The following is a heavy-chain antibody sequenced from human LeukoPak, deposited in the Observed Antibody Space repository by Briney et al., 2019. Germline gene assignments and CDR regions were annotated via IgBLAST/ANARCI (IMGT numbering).Heavy chain of an antibody. CDR3: ARDSPGGGYVPYYFDY. CDR1: GFTFSSYG. D-gene: IGHD5-12*01. J-gene: IGHJ4*02. V-gene: IGHV3-23*01. CDR2: ISSTGGTT. Sequence: PGGSLRLSCAASGFTFSSYGMSWVRQAPGKGLEWVSSISSTGGTTYYADSVKGRFTISRDNSKNTLYLQMTSLRAEDTAVYYCARDSPGGGYVPYYFDYWGQGTLVTVSS.